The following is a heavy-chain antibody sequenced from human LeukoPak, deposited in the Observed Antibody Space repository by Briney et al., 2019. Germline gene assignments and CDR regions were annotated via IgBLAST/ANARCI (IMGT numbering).Heavy chain of an antibody. Sequence: PGGSLRLSCAASGFIFRSYEMNWVRQTPGKGLEWVSYIGISGSPIYYADSVKGRFTISRDNAKNSLYLQINSLRADDTAVYYCARTYSYSSRWDWGQGALVTVSS. CDR1: GFIFRSYE. J-gene: IGHJ4*02. CDR3: ARTYSYSSRWD. V-gene: IGHV3-48*03. D-gene: IGHD6-13*01. CDR2: IGISGSPI.